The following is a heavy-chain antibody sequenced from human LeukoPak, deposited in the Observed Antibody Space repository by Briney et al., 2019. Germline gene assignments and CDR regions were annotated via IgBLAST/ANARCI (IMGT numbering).Heavy chain of an antibody. J-gene: IGHJ4*02. D-gene: IGHD2-15*01. V-gene: IGHV1-69*13. Sequence: SVKVSCKASGGTFSSYAISWARQAPGQGLEWMGGIIPIFGTANYAQKFRGRVTITADESTSTAYMELSSLRSEDTAVYYCARAASRLLHNCDYWGQGTLVTVSS. CDR3: ARAASRLLHNCDY. CDR2: IIPIFGTA. CDR1: GGTFSSYA.